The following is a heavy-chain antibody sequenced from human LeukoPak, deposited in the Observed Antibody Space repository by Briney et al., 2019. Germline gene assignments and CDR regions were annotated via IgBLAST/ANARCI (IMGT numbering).Heavy chain of an antibody. CDR1: GYSISSGYY. J-gene: IGHJ6*03. Sequence: SETLSLTCTVSGYSISSGYYWGWIRQPPGKGLEWIGSIYHSGRTFYNPSLKSRVTISVDTSKNQFSLKLSSVTAADTAVYYCARMSIYYYMDVWAKGTTVTISS. CDR3: ARMSIYYYMDV. CDR2: IYHSGRT. V-gene: IGHV4-38-2*02.